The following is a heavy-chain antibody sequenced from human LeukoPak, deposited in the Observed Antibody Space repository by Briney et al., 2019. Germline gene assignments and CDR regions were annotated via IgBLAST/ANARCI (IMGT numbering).Heavy chain of an antibody. D-gene: IGHD5-18*01. CDR2: ISYDGNNK. Sequence: GGSLRLSCAASGFTSSDFAIHWVRQAPGEGLEWVSVISYDGNNKYYSDSVKGRFTISRDNSKNMVYLRMNSLRAEDTAVYYCARVGRGYTYKVFYFDYWGQGTLVTVSS. J-gene: IGHJ4*02. CDR3: ARVGRGYTYKVFYFDY. CDR1: GFTSSDFA. V-gene: IGHV3-30*04.